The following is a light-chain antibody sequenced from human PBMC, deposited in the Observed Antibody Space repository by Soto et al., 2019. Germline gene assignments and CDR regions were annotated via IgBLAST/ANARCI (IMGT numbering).Light chain of an antibody. CDR2: GAS. Sequence: ESVLTQSPGTLSLSPGERATLSCRSSQSINSRYLAWYQQKPGQAPRLLIYGASSRATGIPDRFSGSGSGTDFTLTICRLEPEDFAVYYCQQLGISHGFTCGPGTKVDIK. CDR3: QQLGISHGFT. V-gene: IGKV3-20*01. J-gene: IGKJ3*01. CDR1: QSINSRY.